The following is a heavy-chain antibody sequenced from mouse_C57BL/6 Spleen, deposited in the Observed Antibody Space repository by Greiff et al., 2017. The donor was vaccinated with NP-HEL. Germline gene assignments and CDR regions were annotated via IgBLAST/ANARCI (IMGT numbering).Heavy chain of an antibody. D-gene: IGHD2-3*01. CDR1: GFSLTSYG. V-gene: IGHV2-2*01. CDR3: ARKGIYDGYYGFDY. J-gene: IGHJ2*01. Sequence: VQLQESGPGLVQPSQSLSITCTVSGFSLTSYGVHWVRQSPGKGLEWLGVIWSGGSTDYNAAFISRLSISKDNSKSQVFFKMNSLQADDTAIYYCARKGIYDGYYGFDYWGQGTTLTVSS. CDR2: IWSGGST.